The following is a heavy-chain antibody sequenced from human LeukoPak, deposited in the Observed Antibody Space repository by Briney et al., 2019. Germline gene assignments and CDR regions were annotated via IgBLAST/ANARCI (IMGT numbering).Heavy chain of an antibody. CDR3: AKRYGGNSLYFDY. D-gene: IGHD4-23*01. CDR2: ISGSGGST. V-gene: IGHV3-23*01. J-gene: IGHJ4*02. CDR1: GFSFSSYA. Sequence: GGSLRLSRAASGFSFSSYAMSWVRQAPGKGLEWVSAISGSGGSTYYADSVKGRFTISRDNSKNTLYLQMNSLRAEDTAVYYCAKRYGGNSLYFDYWGQGTLVTVSS.